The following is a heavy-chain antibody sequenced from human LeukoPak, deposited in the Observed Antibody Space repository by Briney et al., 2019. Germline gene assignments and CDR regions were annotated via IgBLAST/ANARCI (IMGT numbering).Heavy chain of an antibody. V-gene: IGHV3-48*01. D-gene: IGHD6-19*01. Sequence: PGGSLRLSCAASGFTFSTYNMNWVRQAPGQGLEWVSYISSSSTTIYYADSVKGRFTISRDNSKNTLYLQMNSLRAEDTAVYYCARLKAVAGTAYYFDYWGQGTLVTASS. CDR2: ISSSSTTI. J-gene: IGHJ4*02. CDR1: GFTFSTYN. CDR3: ARLKAVAGTAYYFDY.